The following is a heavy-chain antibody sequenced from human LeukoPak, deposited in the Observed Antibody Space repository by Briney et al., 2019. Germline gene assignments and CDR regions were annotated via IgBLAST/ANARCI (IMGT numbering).Heavy chain of an antibody. V-gene: IGHV1-69*05. Sequence: ASVKVSCKASGGTFSSYAISWVRQAPGQGLEWMGRIIPIFGTANYAQKFQGRVTITTDESTSTAYMELSSLRSEDTAEYYCASQPLRRNSSGPPQEFDYWGQGTLVTVSS. J-gene: IGHJ4*02. CDR1: GGTFSSYA. CDR3: ASQPLRRNSSGPPQEFDY. D-gene: IGHD3-22*01. CDR2: IIPIFGTA.